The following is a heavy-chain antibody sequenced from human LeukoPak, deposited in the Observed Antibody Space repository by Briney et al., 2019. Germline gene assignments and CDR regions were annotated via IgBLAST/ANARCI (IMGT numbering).Heavy chain of an antibody. CDR3: ARKDSYYFDY. J-gene: IGHJ4*02. Sequence: PSETLSLTCAVYGGSFSGYYWSWIRQPPGKGLEWIGEINHSGSTNYNPSLKSRVTISVDTSKNQFSLKLRSVTAADTAVYYCARKDSYYFDYWGQGTLVTVSS. D-gene: IGHD2-15*01. CDR1: GGSFSGYY. CDR2: INHSGST. V-gene: IGHV4-34*01.